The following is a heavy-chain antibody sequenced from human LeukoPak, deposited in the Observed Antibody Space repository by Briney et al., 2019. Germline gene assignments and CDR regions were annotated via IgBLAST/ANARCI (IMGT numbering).Heavy chain of an antibody. Sequence: SQALSLTCTVSGGSISSCDYYWSWIRQDPGKGLEWIWYSYYSGSTYYNRSRQSRDSISVHTSKNQFALEQSSVPGADTAVDYCARFGARTRNDYWGQGTLVTDSS. D-gene: IGHD4/OR15-4a*01. CDR2: SYYSGST. CDR3: ARFGARTRNDY. CDR1: GGSISSCDYY. J-gene: IGHJ4*02. V-gene: IGHV4-31*03.